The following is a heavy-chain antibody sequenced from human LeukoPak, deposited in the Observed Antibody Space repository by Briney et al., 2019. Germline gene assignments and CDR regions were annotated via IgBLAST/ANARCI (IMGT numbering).Heavy chain of an antibody. V-gene: IGHV4-61*01. D-gene: IGHD3-16*01. CDR3: ARAVYADYVGY. CDR2: IYYTGST. Sequence: SETPSLTCTVSGGSVSSGNYYWSWIRQPPGKGLEWIGYIYYTGSTNYNPSLKSRVTISVDTSKNQFSLKLSSLTAADTAVYYCARAVYADYVGYWGQGTLVTVSS. J-gene: IGHJ4*02. CDR1: GGSVSSGNYY.